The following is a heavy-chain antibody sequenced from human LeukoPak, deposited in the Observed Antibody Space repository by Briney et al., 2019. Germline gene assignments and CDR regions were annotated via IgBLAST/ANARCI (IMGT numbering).Heavy chain of an antibody. CDR2: FNPNSGGT. D-gene: IGHD5-12*01. CDR1: GYTFTGYY. V-gene: IGHV1-2*02. Sequence: EASLTVSCTASGYTFTGYYMHWVRQAPGQGLEWMGWFNPNSGGTNYAQKFQGRVTMTRDTSISTAYMELSRLRSDDTAVYYCARGGYDPDLDWGQGTLVTVSS. CDR3: ARGGYDPDLD. J-gene: IGHJ4*02.